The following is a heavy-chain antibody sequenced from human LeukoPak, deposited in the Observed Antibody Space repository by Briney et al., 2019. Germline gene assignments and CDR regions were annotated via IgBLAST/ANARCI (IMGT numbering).Heavy chain of an antibody. CDR1: GFSFSSSW. Sequence: PGGSLRLSCAASGFSFSSSWMHWVRQAPGTGLVWVSRINSDGSTTNYADSVKGRFTISRDNAMSTLYLQMNSLRAEGTAVYYCARDFGPYGMDVWGQGTTVTVSS. CDR3: ARDFGPYGMDV. D-gene: IGHD3-16*01. J-gene: IGHJ6*02. CDR2: INSDGSTT. V-gene: IGHV3-74*01.